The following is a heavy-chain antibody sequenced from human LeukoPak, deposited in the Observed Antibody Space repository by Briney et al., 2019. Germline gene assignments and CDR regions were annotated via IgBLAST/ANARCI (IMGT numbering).Heavy chain of an antibody. CDR2: IYYSGST. V-gene: IGHV4-39*01. CDR3: ARLVDSSGYYDGTFDY. J-gene: IGHJ4*02. CDR1: GGSISSSSYY. D-gene: IGHD3-22*01. Sequence: PSETLSLTCTVSGGSISSSSYYWGWIRQPPGKGLEWIGSIYYSGSTYYNPSLKSRATISVDTSKNQFSLKLSSVTSADTAVYYCARLVDSSGYYDGTFDYWGQGTLVTVSS.